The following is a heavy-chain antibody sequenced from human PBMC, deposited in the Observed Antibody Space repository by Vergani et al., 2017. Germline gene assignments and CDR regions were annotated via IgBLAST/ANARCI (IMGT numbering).Heavy chain of an antibody. J-gene: IGHJ3*02. CDR1: GFTFSSYG. Sequence: QVQLVESGGGVVQPGRSLRLSCAASGFTFSSYGMHWVRQAPGKGLEWVAVIWYDGSNKYYADSVKGRFTISRDNSKNTLYLQMNSLRAEDTAVYYCARDSVKYSSGWVSAFDIWGQGTMVTVSS. V-gene: IGHV3-33*01. D-gene: IGHD6-19*01. CDR3: ARDSVKYSSGWVSAFDI. CDR2: IWYDGSNK.